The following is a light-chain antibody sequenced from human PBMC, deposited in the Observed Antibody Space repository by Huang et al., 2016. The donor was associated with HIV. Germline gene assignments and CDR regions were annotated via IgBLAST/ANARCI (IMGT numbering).Light chain of an antibody. Sequence: DIQMTQSPSTLSASVGDRVTITCRASQSISNWLAWYQQKPGKAPKLLIYRASSLESGVPSRFSGSGSGTEFTLTISSLQPDDFATYYCQQYNSPMYTFGQGTKLEIK. CDR3: QQYNSPMYT. CDR2: RAS. CDR1: QSISNW. J-gene: IGKJ2*01. V-gene: IGKV1-5*03.